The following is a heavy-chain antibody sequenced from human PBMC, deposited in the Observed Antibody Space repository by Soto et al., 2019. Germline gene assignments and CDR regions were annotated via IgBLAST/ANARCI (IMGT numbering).Heavy chain of an antibody. V-gene: IGHV4-59*01. CDR3: ARSAAVVGAPPGVFDY. CDR1: GGSIRSYY. Sequence: LSLTCTVSGGSIRSYYWGWIRQPPGKGLEWIGNIYYSGSTNYKPSLKSRVTISIDTAKHQFSLKLSSVTAADTAVYYCARSAAVVGAPPGVFDYWGQGTLVTVSS. D-gene: IGHD1-26*01. J-gene: IGHJ4*02. CDR2: IYYSGST.